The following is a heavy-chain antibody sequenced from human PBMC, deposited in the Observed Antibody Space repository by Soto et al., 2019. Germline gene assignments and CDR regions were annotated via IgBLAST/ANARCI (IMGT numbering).Heavy chain of an antibody. Sequence: SESLSLTCAVYGGSFSGYYWSWIRQPPVKGLEWIGEINHSGSTNYNPSLKSRVTISVDTSKNQFSLKLSSVTAADTAVYYCARGKWLRSSFDYWGQGTLVTGYS. CDR2: INHSGST. V-gene: IGHV4-34*01. CDR1: GGSFSGYY. D-gene: IGHD5-12*01. J-gene: IGHJ4*01. CDR3: ARGKWLRSSFDY.